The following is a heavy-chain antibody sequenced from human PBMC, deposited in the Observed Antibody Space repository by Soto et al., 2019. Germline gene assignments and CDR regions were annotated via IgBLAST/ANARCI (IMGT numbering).Heavy chain of an antibody. CDR2: ISWNSGSI. V-gene: IGHV3-9*01. J-gene: IGHJ6*02. CDR3: AKDIGIAVAPVADYYYGMDV. D-gene: IGHD6-19*01. Sequence: PGGSLRLSCAASGFTFDDYAMHWVRQAPGKGLEWVSGISWNSGSIGYADSVKGRFTISRDNAKNSLYLQMNSLRAEDTALYYCAKDIGIAVAPVADYYYGMDVWGQGTTVTVSS. CDR1: GFTFDDYA.